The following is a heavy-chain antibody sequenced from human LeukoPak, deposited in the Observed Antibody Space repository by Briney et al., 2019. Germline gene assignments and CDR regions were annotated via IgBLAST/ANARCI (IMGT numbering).Heavy chain of an antibody. J-gene: IGHJ4*02. Sequence: PGGSLKLSCAASGFTFSGSAIHWVRQASGKGLEWVGRIRSKDNNYATAYAASVKGRFSVSRDDSKNTAYLQMNSLKIEDTAVYHCTRQGGYSYGYPFDFWGQGTLVTVSS. V-gene: IGHV3-73*01. D-gene: IGHD5-18*01. CDR1: GFTFSGSA. CDR2: IRSKDNNYAT. CDR3: TRQGGYSYGYPFDF.